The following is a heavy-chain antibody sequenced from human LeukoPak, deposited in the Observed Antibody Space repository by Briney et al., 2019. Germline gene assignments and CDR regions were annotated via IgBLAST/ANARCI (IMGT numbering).Heavy chain of an antibody. CDR3: ARGLYAAMVRGEGWFDP. J-gene: IGHJ5*02. CDR1: GFTFSSYS. CDR2: ISSSSSTI. Sequence: GGSLRLSCAASGFTFSSYSMNWVRQAPGKGLEWVSYISSSSSTIYYADSVKGRFTISRDNAKNSLYLQMNSLRAEDTAVYYCARGLYAAMVRGEGWFDPWGQGTLVTVSS. D-gene: IGHD3-10*01. V-gene: IGHV3-48*04.